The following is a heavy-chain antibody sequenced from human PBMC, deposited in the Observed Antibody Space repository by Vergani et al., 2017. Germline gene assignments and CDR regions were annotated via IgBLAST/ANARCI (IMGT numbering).Heavy chain of an antibody. Sequence: QVQLVQSGAELKKPGASESVSCKGSSHTFQTYGISWVRQAPGKGLEWMGWISAYNGNTNYAQRLQDRVTMTTDTSTSTAYMELRSLRSDDTAVYYCARDFRTKLDAFDIWGQGTMVTVSS. V-gene: IGHV1-18*01. CDR3: ARDFRTKLDAFDI. D-gene: IGHD3-10*01. CDR1: SHTFQTYG. J-gene: IGHJ3*02. CDR2: ISAYNGNT.